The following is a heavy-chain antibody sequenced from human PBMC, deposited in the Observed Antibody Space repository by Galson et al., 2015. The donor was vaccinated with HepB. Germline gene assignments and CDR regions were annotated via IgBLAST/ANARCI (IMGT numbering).Heavy chain of an antibody. CDR2: IIPIFGTA. CDR1: GGTFSSYA. J-gene: IGHJ5*02. V-gene: IGHV1-69*13. CDR3: ARDSRHDIVVVPAAIQGDP. Sequence: SVKVSCKASGGTFSSYAISWVRQAPGQGLEWMGGIIPIFGTANYAQKFQGRVTITADESTSTAYMELSSLRSEDTAVYYCARDSRHDIVVVPAAIQGDPWGQGTLVTVSS. D-gene: IGHD2-2*02.